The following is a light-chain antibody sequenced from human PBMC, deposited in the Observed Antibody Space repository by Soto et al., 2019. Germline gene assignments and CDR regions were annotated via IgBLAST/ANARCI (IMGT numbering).Light chain of an antibody. V-gene: IGKV3-15*01. Sequence: IVMSQSQGTQSFSPGGRATLSCRASQSVRVTLAWYQQNPGQSPRLLIYGASSRATGIPVRFSGSGSGTEFTLTISSLQSEDFAVYYCQQANNGPVSTFGQGTRREF. CDR1: QSVRVT. CDR3: QQANNGPVST. CDR2: GAS. J-gene: IGKJ5*01.